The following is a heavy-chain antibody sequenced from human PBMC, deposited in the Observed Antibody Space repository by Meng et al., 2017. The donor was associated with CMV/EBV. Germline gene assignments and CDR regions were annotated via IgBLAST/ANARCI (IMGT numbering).Heavy chain of an antibody. V-gene: IGHV3-74*01. J-gene: IGHJ4*01. CDR3: ARGLEEGLGWEMGY. Sequence: LESGVVLVLSDGSLRSSWDVSGLSMRFFWMHWVRQVPGTGLEWLPRIVETGSSVSYADSVRGRFTISRDDAKNTLFLQMKKLRVEDTAVYYCARGLEEGLGWEMGYWGHGTLVTVS. CDR2: IVETGSSV. D-gene: IGHD3-16*01. CDR1: GLSMRFFW.